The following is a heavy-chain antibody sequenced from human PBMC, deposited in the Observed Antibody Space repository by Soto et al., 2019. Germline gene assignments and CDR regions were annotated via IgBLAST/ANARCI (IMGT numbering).Heavy chain of an antibody. CDR3: AGKPPQTATIDY. J-gene: IGHJ4*02. V-gene: IGHV1-69*10. CDR2: IIPILGTA. D-gene: IGHD2-2*02. Sequence: SVKVSCKASGGTFSSYAISWVRQAPGQGLEWMGGIIPILGTANYAQKFQGRVTITADKSTSTAYMELSSLRSEDTAVYYCAGKPPQTATIDYWGQGTLVTAPQ. CDR1: GGTFSSYA.